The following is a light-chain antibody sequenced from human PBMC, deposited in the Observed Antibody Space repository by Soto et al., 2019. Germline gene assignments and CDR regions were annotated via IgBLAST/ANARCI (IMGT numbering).Light chain of an antibody. CDR1: QNINSN. V-gene: IGKV3-15*01. J-gene: IGKJ1*01. Sequence: EIVMTQSPATLSVSPGERATLSCRASQNINSNLAWYQQRPGQAPRLLIYRASTRATGIPARFSGSGSGTEFTLIISSLQSEDFAVYYCQHYNNWSPWTFGQGTKVEIK. CDR3: QHYNNWSPWT. CDR2: RAS.